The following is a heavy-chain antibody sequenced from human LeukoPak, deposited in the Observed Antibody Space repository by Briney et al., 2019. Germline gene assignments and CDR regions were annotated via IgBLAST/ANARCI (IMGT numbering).Heavy chain of an antibody. V-gene: IGHV1-2*02. D-gene: IGHD1-26*01. J-gene: IGHJ3*02. CDR3: ARESVGAILDAFDI. CDR2: INPNSGGT. CDR1: GYTFTGYY. Sequence: GASVKVSCKASGYTFTGYYMHWVRQAPGQGLEWMGWINPNSGGTNYAQKFQGRVTMTRDTSISTAYMELSRLRSDDTAMYYCARESVGAILDAFDIWGQGTMVTVSS.